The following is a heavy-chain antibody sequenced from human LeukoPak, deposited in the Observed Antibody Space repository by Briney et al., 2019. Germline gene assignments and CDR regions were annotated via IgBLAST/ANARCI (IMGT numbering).Heavy chain of an antibody. CDR1: GGSISSYY. CDR3: AREWIVVVPAALKSYYYYYGMDV. CDR2: IYTSGST. Sequence: SETLSLTCTVSGGSISSYYWSWIRQPAGKGLEWIGRIYTSGSTNYNPSLKSRVTMSVDTSKDQFSLKLSSVTAADTAVYYCAREWIVVVPAALKSYYYYYGMDVWGQGTTVTVSS. J-gene: IGHJ6*02. D-gene: IGHD2-2*01. V-gene: IGHV4-4*07.